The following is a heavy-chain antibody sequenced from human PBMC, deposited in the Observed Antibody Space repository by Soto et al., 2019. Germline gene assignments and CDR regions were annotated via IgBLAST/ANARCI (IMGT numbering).Heavy chain of an antibody. CDR2: ISGSGGTT. J-gene: IGHJ4*02. CDR3: AKVAGVRRGYFDY. CDR1: GFTFSSYA. V-gene: IGHV3-23*01. Sequence: EVQLLESGGGLVQPGGSLRLSCVASGFTFSSYAMTWVRQAPGKGLDWVSSISGSGGTTYYADSVKGRFTISRDNSKNTLYLQMNSLRAEDTDVYYCAKVAGVRRGYFDYWGQGTLVTVSS. D-gene: IGHD2-8*01.